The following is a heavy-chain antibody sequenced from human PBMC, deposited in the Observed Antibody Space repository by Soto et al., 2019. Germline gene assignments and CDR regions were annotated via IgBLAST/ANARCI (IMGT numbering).Heavy chain of an antibody. Sequence: GESLKISCKGSGYSFTSYWISWVRQMPGKGLEWMGRIDPSDSYTNYSPSFQGHVTISADKSISTAYLQWSSLKASDTALYYCFTDRQFRPAYWGQGTLVTVSS. V-gene: IGHV5-10-1*01. D-gene: IGHD3-22*01. CDR3: FTDRQFRPAY. CDR2: IDPSDSYT. J-gene: IGHJ4*02. CDR1: GYSFTSYW.